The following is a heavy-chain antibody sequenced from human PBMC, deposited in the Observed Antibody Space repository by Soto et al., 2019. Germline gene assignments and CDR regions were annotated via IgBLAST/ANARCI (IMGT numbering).Heavy chain of an antibody. CDR1: GGSFSGYY. J-gene: IGHJ4*02. CDR2: INHSGST. CDR3: ARDKITGRFDY. V-gene: IGHV4-34*01. D-gene: IGHD2-8*02. Sequence: QVQLQQWGAGLLKPSETLSLTCAVYGGSFSGYYWTWIRQPPGTGLEWIGEINHSGSTNYNPSLKSRVTISVDTSTNQFSLKLTYVTAADTAVYYCARDKITGRFDYWGQGTLVTVSS.